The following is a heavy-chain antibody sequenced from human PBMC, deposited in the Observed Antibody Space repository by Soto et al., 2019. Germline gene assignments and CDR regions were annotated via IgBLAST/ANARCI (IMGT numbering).Heavy chain of an antibody. CDR3: AKARREYYGSGVSYYMDV. J-gene: IGHJ6*03. CDR1: GFTFSSYA. CDR2: ISGSGGST. Sequence: GGSLRLSCAASGFTFSSYAMSWVRQAPGKGLEWVSAISGSGGSTYYADSVKGRFTISRDNSKNTLYLQMNSLRAEDTAVYYCAKARREYYGSGVSYYMDVWGKGTTVTVSS. D-gene: IGHD3-10*01. V-gene: IGHV3-23*01.